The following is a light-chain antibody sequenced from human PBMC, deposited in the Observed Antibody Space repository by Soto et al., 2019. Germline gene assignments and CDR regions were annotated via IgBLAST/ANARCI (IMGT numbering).Light chain of an antibody. V-gene: IGKV1-33*01. CDR3: QQYDILQA. CDR2: DAS. J-gene: IGKJ3*01. CDR1: QDITNY. Sequence: DLQMTQSPSSLSASVGDRVTITCQASQDITNYLNWYQQKPGKAPKLLIYDASNLETGVPSRFSGSGSGTDFTFTISSLQPEDVATYYCQQYDILQAFGPGTKVDIK.